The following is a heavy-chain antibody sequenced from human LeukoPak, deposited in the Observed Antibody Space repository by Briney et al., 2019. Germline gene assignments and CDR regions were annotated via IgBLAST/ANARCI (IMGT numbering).Heavy chain of an antibody. J-gene: IGHJ4*02. CDR1: GFTFRSHA. V-gene: IGHV3-23*01. CDR2: IYDNGGTT. Sequence: PGGSLRLSCVGSGFTFRSHAMSWVRQAPEKGLEFVSGIYDNGGTTYYADSVKGRFSISRDNAKNSLYLEMNSLRAEDTAMYHCVRDSDTYGDHTTRRFDSWGQGTRVTVAS. CDR3: VRDSDTYGDHTTRRFDS. D-gene: IGHD4-17*01.